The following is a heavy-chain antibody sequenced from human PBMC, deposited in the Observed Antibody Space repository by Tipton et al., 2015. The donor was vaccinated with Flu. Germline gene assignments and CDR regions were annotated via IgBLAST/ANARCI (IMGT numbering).Heavy chain of an antibody. J-gene: IGHJ4*02. CDR2: ISYDGSNK. Sequence: AVSGFTFSSYGMHWVRQAPGKGLEWVAVISYDGSNKYYADSVKGRFTTSRDNSKNTLYLQMNSLRAEDTAVYYCAKDLDCSSTSCYSPGYWGQGTLVTVSS. V-gene: IGHV3-30*18. CDR3: AKDLDCSSTSCYSPGY. CDR1: GFTFSSYG. D-gene: IGHD2-2*02.